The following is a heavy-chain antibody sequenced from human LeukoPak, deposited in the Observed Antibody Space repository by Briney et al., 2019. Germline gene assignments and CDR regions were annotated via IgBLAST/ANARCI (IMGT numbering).Heavy chain of an antibody. CDR3: ARDSSGYYQTYYYYGMDV. CDR1: GGSISSYY. V-gene: IGHV4-59*01. J-gene: IGHJ6*02. D-gene: IGHD3-22*01. Sequence: PSQTLSLTCTVSGGSISSYYWSWIRQPPGKGLEWIGYVYYNGNTIYNPSLKSRVTISVDTSKNQFSLNVTSVTAADTAVYYCARDSSGYYQTYYYYGMDVWGQGTTVTVSS. CDR2: VYYNGNT.